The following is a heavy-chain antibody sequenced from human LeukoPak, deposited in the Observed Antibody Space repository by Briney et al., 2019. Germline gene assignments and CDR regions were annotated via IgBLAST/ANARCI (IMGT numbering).Heavy chain of an antibody. V-gene: IGHV4-34*01. CDR2: INHSGST. D-gene: IGHD3-10*01. CDR3: ARGLRYYGSGSRFDY. Sequence: PSETLSLTCTASGGSISSYYRSWIRQPPGKGLEWIGEINHSGSTNYNPSLKSRVTISVDTSKNQFSLKLSSVTAADTAVYYCARGLRYYGSGSRFDYWGQGTLVTVSS. J-gene: IGHJ4*02. CDR1: GGSISSYY.